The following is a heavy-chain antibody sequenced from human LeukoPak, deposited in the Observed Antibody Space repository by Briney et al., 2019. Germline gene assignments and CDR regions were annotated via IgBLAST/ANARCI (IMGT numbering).Heavy chain of an antibody. CDR2: IRSKAYGGTT. CDR1: GFTFGDYA. CDR3: TRDPGAAY. V-gene: IGHV3-49*04. J-gene: IGHJ4*02. D-gene: IGHD3-10*01. Sequence: GGSLRLSCTASGFTFGDYAMSWVRQAPGKGLEWVGFIRSKAYGGTTEYAASVKGRFTISRDDSKSIAYLQMNSLKTEDTAVYYCTRDPGAAYWGQGTLVTVSS.